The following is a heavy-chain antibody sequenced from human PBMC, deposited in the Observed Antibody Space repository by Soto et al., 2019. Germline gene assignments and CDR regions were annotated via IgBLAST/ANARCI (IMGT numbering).Heavy chain of an antibody. D-gene: IGHD3-10*01. CDR1: GFTFSSYW. CDR2: IKQDGSEK. V-gene: IGHV3-7*03. CDR3: ARSKDRGAYYGMDV. J-gene: IGHJ6*02. Sequence: PGGSLRLSCAASGFTFSSYWMGWVRQAPGKGLEWVANIKQDGSEKYYVDSVKGRFTISRDNAKNSLYLQMNSLRAEDTAVYYCARSKDRGAYYGMDVWGQGTTVTVSS.